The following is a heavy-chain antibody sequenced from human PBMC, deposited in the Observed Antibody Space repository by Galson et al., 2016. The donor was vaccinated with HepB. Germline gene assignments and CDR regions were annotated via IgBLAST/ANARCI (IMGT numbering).Heavy chain of an antibody. CDR1: GGSVSSDGYY. V-gene: IGHV4-61*08. J-gene: IGHJ5*02. D-gene: IGHD2-15*01. Sequence: SETLSLTCTVSGGSVSSDGYYWSWIRQPPGKGLEWIGYIYYSGTTSTTYNPSLRRRVTISVDTSKNQFSLKLNSVTAADTAVYYFARNSGGSYLGWFDPWGQGTLVTVSS. CDR3: ARNSGGSYLGWFDP. CDR2: IYYSGTTST.